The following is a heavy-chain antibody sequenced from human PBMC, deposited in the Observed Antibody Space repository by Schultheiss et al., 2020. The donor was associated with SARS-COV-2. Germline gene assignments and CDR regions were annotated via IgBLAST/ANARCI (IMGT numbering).Heavy chain of an antibody. V-gene: IGHV3-48*01. Sequence: GGSLRLSCTASGFTFSTNSMNWVRQAPGKGLEWVSYISSSSSTIYYADSVKGRFTISRDNSKNTLYLQMNSLRAEDTAVYYCARVGYYDSSGYTFDYWGQGTLVTVSS. CDR3: ARVGYYDSSGYTFDY. J-gene: IGHJ4*02. CDR2: ISSSSSTI. D-gene: IGHD3-22*01. CDR1: GFTFSTNS.